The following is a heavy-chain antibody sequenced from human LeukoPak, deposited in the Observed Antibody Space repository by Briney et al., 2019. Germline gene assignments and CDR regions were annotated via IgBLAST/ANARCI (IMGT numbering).Heavy chain of an antibody. Sequence: GGSLRLSCAASGFTFSSYWMHWVRQAPGKGLVWVSRINSDGSSTSYADSVKGRFTISRDNAKNTLYLQMNSLRAEDTAVYYCARAMTKIGACNDYWGQGTLVTVSS. V-gene: IGHV3-74*01. J-gene: IGHJ4*02. CDR2: INSDGSST. CDR1: GFTFSSYW. CDR3: ARAMTKIGACNDY. D-gene: IGHD1-26*01.